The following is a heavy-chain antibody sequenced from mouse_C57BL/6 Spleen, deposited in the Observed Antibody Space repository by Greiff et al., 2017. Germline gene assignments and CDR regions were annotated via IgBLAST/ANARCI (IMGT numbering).Heavy chain of an antibody. D-gene: IGHD1-1*01. Sequence: QVQLQQSGPELVKPGASVKISCKASGYAFSSSWMNWVKQRPGKGLEWIGQIYPGDGDTNYNGKFKGKATLTADKSSSTAYMQLSSLTSEDSAVYFCAREGGVTTVRTRWYFDVWGTGTTVTVSS. CDR3: AREGGVTTVRTRWYFDV. CDR2: IYPGDGDT. CDR1: GYAFSSSW. V-gene: IGHV1-82*01. J-gene: IGHJ1*03.